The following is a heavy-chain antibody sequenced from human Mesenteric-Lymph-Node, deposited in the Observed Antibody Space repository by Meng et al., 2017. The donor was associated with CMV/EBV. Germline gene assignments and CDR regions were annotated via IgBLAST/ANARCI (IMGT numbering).Heavy chain of an antibody. CDR1: GYTFTTYN. J-gene: IGHJ5*02. CDR3: ARDSGGGVNWFDP. Sequence: ASVKVSCKASGYTFTTYNMHWVRQAPGQGLEWMGIINPSGGSTSYAQKFQGRVTMTRDTSTSTVYMGLRSLRSEDTAVYYCARDSGGGVNWFDPWGQGTLVTVSS. CDR2: INPSGGST. D-gene: IGHD3-16*01. V-gene: IGHV1-46*01.